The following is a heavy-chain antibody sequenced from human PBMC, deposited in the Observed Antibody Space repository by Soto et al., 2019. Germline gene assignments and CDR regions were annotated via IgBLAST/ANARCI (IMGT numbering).Heavy chain of an antibody. V-gene: IGHV4-31*03. CDR2: IYYSGST. J-gene: IGHJ5*02. CDR1: GGSISSGGYY. CDR3: ARVLLLWFGELEKPENWFDP. D-gene: IGHD3-10*01. Sequence: PSETLSLTCTVSGGSISSGGYYWSWIRQHPGKGLEWIGYIYYSGSTYYNPSLKSRVTISVDTSKNQFSLKLSSVTAADTAVYYCARVLLLWFGELEKPENWFDPWGQGTLVTVSS.